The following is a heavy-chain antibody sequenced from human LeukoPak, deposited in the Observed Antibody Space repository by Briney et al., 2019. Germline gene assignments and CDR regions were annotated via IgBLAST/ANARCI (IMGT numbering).Heavy chain of an antibody. Sequence: ASVKVSCKAFGYTFTSNYMHWVRQAPGQGPEWMGVISPSGGSTTYAQKFQDRLTLTRDMSTSTDYLELSSLRSEDTAVYYCARDNSVRDEAWWFNPWGQGTLVTVSS. CDR2: ISPSGGST. J-gene: IGHJ5*02. D-gene: IGHD5-24*01. V-gene: IGHV1-46*01. CDR1: GYTFTSNY. CDR3: ARDNSVRDEAWWFNP.